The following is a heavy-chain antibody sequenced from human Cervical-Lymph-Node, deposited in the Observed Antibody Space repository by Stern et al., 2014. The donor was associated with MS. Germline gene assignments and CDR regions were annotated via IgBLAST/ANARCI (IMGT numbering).Heavy chain of an antibody. Sequence: QLVQSGAEVKKPGESLKISCKGSGYTFTNNWIAWVRQMPGKGLEWMGIIYPDDSDIRYSPSLQGQVPISAEKSISTAYLQWSSRKAADSAVYYGASPPPRRKWDDPNYGMDVWGQGTTVTVSS. CDR1: GYTFTNNW. J-gene: IGHJ6*02. D-gene: IGHD1-1*01. CDR3: ASPPPRRKWDDPNYGMDV. V-gene: IGHV5-51*03. CDR2: IYPDDSDI.